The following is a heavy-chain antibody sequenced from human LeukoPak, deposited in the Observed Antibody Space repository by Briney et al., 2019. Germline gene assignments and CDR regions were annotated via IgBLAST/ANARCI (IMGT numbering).Heavy chain of an antibody. CDR2: VDVHGQGP. CDR3: ARSNYDRTTFYYHLDL. CDR1: GFTFSSYS. V-gene: IGHV3-74*01. Sequence: GGSLRLSCAASGFTFSSYSMHWVRQAPGKGPVWVSRVDVHGQGPDYADSVKGRFTISRDNAKNTLSLQMNSLSAEDTAVYYCARSNYDRTTFYYHLDLWGQGTLVTVSS. D-gene: IGHD2/OR15-2a*01. J-gene: IGHJ5*02.